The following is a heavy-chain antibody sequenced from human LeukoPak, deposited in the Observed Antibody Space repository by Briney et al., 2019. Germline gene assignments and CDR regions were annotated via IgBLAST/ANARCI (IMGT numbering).Heavy chain of an antibody. D-gene: IGHD2-21*01. V-gene: IGHV3-23*01. CDR1: GFTFFSYA. CDR3: AKDIFRSRHLFDY. CDR2: ISGSGGST. J-gene: IGHJ4*02. Sequence: GGSLRLSRAASGFTFFSYAMTWVRQAPGKGLEWVSTISGSGGSTYYADSVKGRFTISRDNSKNTLYLQMNSLRVADTAVYYCAKDIFRSRHLFDYWGQGTLVAVSS.